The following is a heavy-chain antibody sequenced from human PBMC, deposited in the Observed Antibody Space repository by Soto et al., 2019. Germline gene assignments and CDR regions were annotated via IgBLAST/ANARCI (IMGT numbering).Heavy chain of an antibody. J-gene: IGHJ4*02. CDR1: GYIFTKYY. CDR2: INGYNGKA. V-gene: IGHV1-18*01. CDR3: VRWDGFFGAGGVD. Sequence: QVQLVQSVTELRKPGASVKLSCKASGYIFTKYYIAWVRQAPGHGLEWMGMINGYNGKANYGQDFRGRVIMTTETSTNPAYMDLRSLTSDDTGVYYCVRWDGFFGAGGVDWGQGTLVTVSS. D-gene: IGHD3-16*01.